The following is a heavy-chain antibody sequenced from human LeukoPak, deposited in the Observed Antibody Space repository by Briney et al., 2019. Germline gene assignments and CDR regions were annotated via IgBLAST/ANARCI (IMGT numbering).Heavy chain of an antibody. D-gene: IGHD5-12*01. CDR3: AKGSGYGAQYYYYYMDV. V-gene: IGHV3-30*02. CDR1: GFTFRSYG. Sequence: GGSLRLSCAASGFTFRSYGMHWVRQAPGKGLEWVAFIRYDGSNKYYADSVKGRFTISRDSSKNTLYLQMNSLRAEDTAVYYCAKGSGYGAQYYYYYMDVWGKGTTVTISS. CDR2: IRYDGSNK. J-gene: IGHJ6*03.